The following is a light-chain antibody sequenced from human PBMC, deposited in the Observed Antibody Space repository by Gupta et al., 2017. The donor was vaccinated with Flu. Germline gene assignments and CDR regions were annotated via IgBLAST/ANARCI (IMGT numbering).Light chain of an antibody. CDR1: SSDIGAYMY. J-gene: IGLJ1*01. CDR3: SSHTVSDTFV. Sequence: QSALTQPPSASGSPGQSITISCTGTSSDIGAYMYVSWHQQHAGKAPNLIIYEVTKRPSGVPDRFSGSKSGNTASLTVSGLQAEDEGDYYCSSHTVSDTFVFGTGTAVTVL. CDR2: EVT. V-gene: IGLV2-8*01.